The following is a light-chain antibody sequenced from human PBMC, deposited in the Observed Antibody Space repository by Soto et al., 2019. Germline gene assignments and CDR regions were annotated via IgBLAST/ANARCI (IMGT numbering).Light chain of an antibody. J-gene: IGKJ1*01. V-gene: IGKV3-11*01. CDR3: QERTGWPPWT. Sequence: EIVLTQSPATLSLSPGGRATLSCSASQSVSLSLAWYQQKPGQAPRLLIYDASKRASGFPARFSGSGSGTDFTLTISSLEPEDFAVYYCQERTGWPPWTFGQGTKVDIK. CDR2: DAS. CDR1: QSVSLS.